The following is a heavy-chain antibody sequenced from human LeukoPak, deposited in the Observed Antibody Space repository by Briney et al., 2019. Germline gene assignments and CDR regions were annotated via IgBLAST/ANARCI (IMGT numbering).Heavy chain of an antibody. CDR2: FDPEDGET. D-gene: IGHD3-10*01. V-gene: IGHV1-24*01. J-gene: IGHJ3*02. CDR3: ATVLPPMGSYFFYAFGI. CDR1: GYTLTELS. Sequence: ASVKVSCKVSGYTLTELSMHWVRQAPGKGLEWMGGFDPEDGETIYAQKFQGRVTMTEDTSTDTAYMELSSLRSEDTAVYYCATVLPPMGSYFFYAFGIWGQGTMVTVSS.